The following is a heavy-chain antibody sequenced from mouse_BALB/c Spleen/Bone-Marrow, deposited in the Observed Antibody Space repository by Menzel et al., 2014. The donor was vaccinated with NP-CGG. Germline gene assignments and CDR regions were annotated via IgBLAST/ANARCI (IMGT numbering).Heavy chain of an antibody. D-gene: IGHD1-1*01. CDR1: GYSFTGYT. CDR2: INPYNGGT. CDR3: ARENYGSSYGFAY. V-gene: IGHV1-26*01. Sequence: VQLKESGPELVKPGSSMKISCKASGYSFTGYTMNWVKQSYGENLEWIGLINPYNGGTSYNQKFKGKATLTVNKSSSTAYMELLSLTSEDSAVYYCARENYGSSYGFAYWGQGTQVTVSA. J-gene: IGHJ3*01.